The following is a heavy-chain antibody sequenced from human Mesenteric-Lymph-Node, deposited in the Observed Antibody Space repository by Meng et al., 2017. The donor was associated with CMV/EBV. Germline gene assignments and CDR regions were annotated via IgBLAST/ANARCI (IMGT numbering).Heavy chain of an antibody. CDR3: ARQVAGDNYGMDV. CDR1: GFTFSSYA. J-gene: IGHJ6*02. Sequence: ISCAASGFTFSSYAMHWVRQAPGKGLEWVAVISYDGSNKYYADSVKGRFTISRDNSKNTLYLQMNSLRAEDTAVYYCARQVAGDNYGMDVWGQGTTVTVSS. D-gene: IGHD7-27*01. CDR2: ISYDGSNK. V-gene: IGHV3-30*04.